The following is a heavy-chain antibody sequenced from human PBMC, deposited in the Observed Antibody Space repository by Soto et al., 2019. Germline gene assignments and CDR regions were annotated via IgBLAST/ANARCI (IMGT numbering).Heavy chain of an antibody. V-gene: IGHV6-1*01. CDR2: TYYRSKWYN. J-gene: IGHJ3*02. D-gene: IGHD3-3*01. CDR3: ARVRSGFGGITIFGVVIHLDASDI. Sequence: SQTLSLTCAISVDSVSSDSAAWNLISQSPSRGLEWLGRTYYRSKWYNDYAVSVKSRITINPDTSKNQFSLQLNSVTPEDTAVYYCARVRSGFGGITIFGVVIHLDASDIWDNGPIVTI. CDR1: VDSVSSDSAA.